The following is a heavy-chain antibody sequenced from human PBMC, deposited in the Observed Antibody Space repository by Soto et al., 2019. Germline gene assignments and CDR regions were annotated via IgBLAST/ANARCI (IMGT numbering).Heavy chain of an antibody. CDR3: SRGGPHGWELPKI. J-gene: IGHJ4*02. CDR1: GFTFSSYA. D-gene: IGHD1-26*01. Sequence: QVQLVESGGGVVQPGRSMRLSCAASGFTFSSYAMHWVRQAPGKGLVWVAVISYDGSNKYYTDSVKGRFTISRDNSKNTLYLQMNRLRAEDTAVYYCSRGGPHGWELPKIWGQGTLVTVPS. CDR2: ISYDGSNK. V-gene: IGHV3-30-3*01.